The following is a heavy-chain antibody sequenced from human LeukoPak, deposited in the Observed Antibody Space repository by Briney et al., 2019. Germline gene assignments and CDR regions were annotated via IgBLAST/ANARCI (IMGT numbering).Heavy chain of an antibody. J-gene: IGHJ5*02. CDR1: GFTLSSHW. CDR3: ARDHAYWNYDLYWFDP. V-gene: IGHV3-7*01. CDR2: IKQDGSEK. Sequence: HPGGSLSLSCAASGFTLSSHWMSWVRLAPGKGMEGLANIKQDGSEKYYGDSVKGRFTISRDNAKNSLYLQMNSLRAEDTAVYYCARDHAYWNYDLYWFDPWGQGTLVTVSS. D-gene: IGHD1-7*01.